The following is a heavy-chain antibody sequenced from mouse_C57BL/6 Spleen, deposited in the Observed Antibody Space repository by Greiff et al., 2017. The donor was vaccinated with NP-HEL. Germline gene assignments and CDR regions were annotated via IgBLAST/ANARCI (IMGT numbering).Heavy chain of an antibody. Sequence: EVQGVESGGGLVKPGGSLKLSCAASGFTFSDYGMHWVRQAPEKGLEWVAYISSGSSTIYYADTVKGRFTISRDNAKNTLFLQMTSLRSEDTAMYYCARPHYYGSSYEAWFAYWGQGTLVTVSA. D-gene: IGHD1-1*01. CDR2: ISSGSSTI. CDR1: GFTFSDYG. CDR3: ARPHYYGSSYEAWFAY. V-gene: IGHV5-17*01. J-gene: IGHJ3*01.